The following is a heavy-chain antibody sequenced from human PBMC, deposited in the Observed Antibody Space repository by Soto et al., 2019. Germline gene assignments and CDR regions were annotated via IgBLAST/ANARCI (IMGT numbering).Heavy chain of an antibody. J-gene: IGHJ4*02. CDR2: IYWDDDK. CDR1: GFSLSTSGVG. CDR3: STRGWKFCKLDF. D-gene: IGHD1-1*01. Sequence: QITLKESGPTLVKPTQTLTLTCTFSGFSLSTSGVGVGWIRQPPGKALEWLALIYWDDDKYYSPSLKSRLSNPQEPPKNPVVPNITQLEPVEPAKNLCSTRGWKFCKLDFWGQGTLVTVSS. V-gene: IGHV2-5*02.